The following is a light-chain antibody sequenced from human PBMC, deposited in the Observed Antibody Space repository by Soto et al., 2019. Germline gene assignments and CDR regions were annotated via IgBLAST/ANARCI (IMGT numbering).Light chain of an antibody. J-gene: IGKJ1*01. CDR1: QSVLYSPNNKNY. CDR2: WAS. CDR3: HQYHSALQT. V-gene: IGKV4-1*01. Sequence: DIVMTQSPDSLAVSLGERATINCKSSQSVLYSPNNKNYLAWYQQKPGQPPKLLVYWASTRESGVPDRFSGSGSGTDFTLTISSLQAEDAAVYYCHQYHSALQTLGQGTKVEIK.